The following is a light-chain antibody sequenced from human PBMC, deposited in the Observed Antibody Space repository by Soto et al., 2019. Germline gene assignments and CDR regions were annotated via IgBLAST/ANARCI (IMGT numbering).Light chain of an antibody. Sequence: EIVMTQSPATLSVSPGESATLSCGASQGVSTTVAWYQQRPGQAPRLLIYGAFNRAPGIPARFSGSGSGTDFTLTINNLQSEDFAVYYCQQYNDWRMYTFGQGTNLDIK. V-gene: IGKV3-15*01. CDR2: GAF. CDR1: QGVSTT. CDR3: QQYNDWRMYT. J-gene: IGKJ2*01.